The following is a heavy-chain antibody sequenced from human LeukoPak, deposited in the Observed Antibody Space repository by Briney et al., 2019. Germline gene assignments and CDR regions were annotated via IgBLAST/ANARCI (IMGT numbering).Heavy chain of an antibody. D-gene: IGHD6-13*01. Sequence: SETLSLTCTVSGGSISSGGYYWSWIRQHPGKGLEWIGYIYYSGSTYYNPSLKSRVTISVDTSKNQFSLKLSSVTAADTAVYYCARRSSSWYVHGMDVWGQGTTVTVSS. CDR2: IYYSGST. V-gene: IGHV4-31*03. CDR3: ARRSSSWYVHGMDV. CDR1: GGSISSGGYY. J-gene: IGHJ6*01.